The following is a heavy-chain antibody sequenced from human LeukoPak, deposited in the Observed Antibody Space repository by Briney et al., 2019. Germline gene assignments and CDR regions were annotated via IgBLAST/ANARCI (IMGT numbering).Heavy chain of an antibody. CDR2: INNVASHM. Sequence: GGSLRLSCAASGFTVSSNYMNWVRQAPGKGLEWVSSINNVASHMYYAGSVRGRFTISRDNAKNSVYLQMNSLRAEDTAVYYCTRDATYYLRYGYFDYWGQGTLVTVSS. V-gene: IGHV3-21*01. D-gene: IGHD2/OR15-2a*01. CDR1: GFTVSSNY. CDR3: TRDATYYLRYGYFDY. J-gene: IGHJ4*02.